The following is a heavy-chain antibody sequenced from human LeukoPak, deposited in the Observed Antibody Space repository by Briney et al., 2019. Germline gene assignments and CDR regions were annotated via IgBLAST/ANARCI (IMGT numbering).Heavy chain of an antibody. CDR2: IWYDGSNK. CDR3: ARVVYSNEFDY. D-gene: IGHD4-11*01. Sequence: GGSLRLSCAASGFTFSSYGMHWVRQAPGKGLERVAVIWYDGSNKYYADSVKGRFTISRDNSKNTLYLQMNSLRAEDTAVYYCARVVYSNEFDYWGQGTLVTVSS. V-gene: IGHV3-33*01. CDR1: GFTFSSYG. J-gene: IGHJ4*02.